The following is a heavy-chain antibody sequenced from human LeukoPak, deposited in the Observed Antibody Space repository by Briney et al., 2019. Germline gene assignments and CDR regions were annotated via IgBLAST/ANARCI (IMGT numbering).Heavy chain of an antibody. CDR2: IYHSGST. V-gene: IGHV4-38-2*02. J-gene: IGHJ2*01. CDR1: GYSISSGYY. CDR3: ARGRRIVVLPGRGYFDL. D-gene: IGHD4/OR15-4a*01. Sequence: SETLSLTCTVSGYSISSGYYWGWIRQPPGKGLEWIGSIYHSGSTYFNPSLKSRVTLSVDTSTNHFSLNIKSVTAADTAMYYCARGRRIVVLPGRGYFDLWGRGTLVTVSS.